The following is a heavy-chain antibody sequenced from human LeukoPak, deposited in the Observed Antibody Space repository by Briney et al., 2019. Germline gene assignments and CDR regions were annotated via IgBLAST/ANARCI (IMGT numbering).Heavy chain of an antibody. V-gene: IGHV3-74*03. CDR3: VRALNGDTDY. J-gene: IGHJ4*02. CDR1: GFTFSSSW. Sequence: GGSLRLSCAASGFTFSSSWMHWVRQAPGKGLVWVSRLNSDGSIITYAGSVKGRFTISRDDAKNTLYLQMNSLRAEDTAVYYCVRALNGDTDYWGQGTLVTVSS. CDR2: LNSDGSII. D-gene: IGHD4-17*01.